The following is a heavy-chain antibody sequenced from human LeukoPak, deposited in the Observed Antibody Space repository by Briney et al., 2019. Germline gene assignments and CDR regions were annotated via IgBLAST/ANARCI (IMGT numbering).Heavy chain of an antibody. CDR2: IIPVIGNA. CDR3: ARDLGSPWAYFDY. Sequence: ASVKVSCKASGDTFTSYAMRWVRQAPGQRLEWMGWIIPVIGNAKYSQKFQGRVTITGDTSASTAYMELSSLRSEDTAVYYCARDLGSPWAYFDYWGQGTLVTVSS. J-gene: IGHJ4*02. CDR1: GDTFTSYA. V-gene: IGHV1-3*01. D-gene: IGHD7-27*01.